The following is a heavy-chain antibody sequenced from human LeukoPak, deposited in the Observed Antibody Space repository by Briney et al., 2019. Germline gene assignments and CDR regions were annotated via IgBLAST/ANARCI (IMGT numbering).Heavy chain of an antibody. V-gene: IGHV1-18*01. Sequence: ASVKVSCKASGYTFTSYGISWVRQAPGQGLEWMGWISAYNGNTNYAQKLQGRVTMTTDTSTSTAYMELRSLRSDDTAVYYCATTLKVDDIVVVPAAIWAFDIWGQGTMVTVSS. CDR2: ISAYNGNT. D-gene: IGHD2-2*01. CDR3: ATTLKVDDIVVVPAAIWAFDI. CDR1: GYTFTSYG. J-gene: IGHJ3*02.